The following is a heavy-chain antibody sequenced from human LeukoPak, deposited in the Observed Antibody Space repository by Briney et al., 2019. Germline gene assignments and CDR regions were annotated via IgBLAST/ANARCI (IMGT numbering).Heavy chain of an antibody. Sequence: GGSLRLSCAASGFTFSDYWIDWVRQAPGKGLEWVANINQDGSEKNYLDSVKGRFTISRDNAKNSLYLQMNNLRAEDTAVYYCARNRGWQQFDYWGQGTLDTVSS. CDR1: GFTFSDYW. CDR3: ARNRGWQQFDY. D-gene: IGHD4-23*01. J-gene: IGHJ4*02. CDR2: INQDGSEK. V-gene: IGHV3-7*01.